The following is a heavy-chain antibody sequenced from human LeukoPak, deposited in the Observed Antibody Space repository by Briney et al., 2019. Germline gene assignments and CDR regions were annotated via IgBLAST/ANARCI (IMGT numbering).Heavy chain of an antibody. CDR1: GGSISSTSYY. D-gene: IGHD3-10*01. Sequence: SETLSLTCSVSGGSISSTSYYWGWIRQPPGKGLEWIGNIYYTGSTYYNPSLKSRVTISVDTSKNQFSLKLSSVTAADTAVYYRARLYGSGSYLQHFDYWGQGTLVTVSS. CDR2: IYYTGST. J-gene: IGHJ4*02. V-gene: IGHV4-39*01. CDR3: ARLYGSGSYLQHFDY.